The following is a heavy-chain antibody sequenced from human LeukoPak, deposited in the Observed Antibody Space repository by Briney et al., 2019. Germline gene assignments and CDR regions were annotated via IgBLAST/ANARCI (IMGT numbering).Heavy chain of an antibody. D-gene: IGHD6-13*01. V-gene: IGHV4-34*01. CDR1: GGSFSVYY. CDR2: INHSGST. Sequence: SETLSLTCSVYGGSFSVYYWSWIRQPPGKGREWIGEINHSGSTNYNPSLKSRVTISVDTSKNQFSLKLSSVTAADTAVYYCARGGNSSSWSSYLFDYWDQGTLVTVSS. CDR3: ARGGNSSSWSSYLFDY. J-gene: IGHJ4*02.